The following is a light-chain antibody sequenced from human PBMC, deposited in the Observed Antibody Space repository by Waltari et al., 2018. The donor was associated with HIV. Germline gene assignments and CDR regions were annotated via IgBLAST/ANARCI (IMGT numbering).Light chain of an antibody. CDR2: DTS. Sequence: QAVVTQEPSLTVSPGWTVTPTCGSSTGAVTSGHYPDWFQQMPGPAPRTMIYDTSNKPSSPPARFPGALLGGKAALTLSCAQPEDEAEYSCLLPYRGARVFGGGTKLTVL. CDR3: LLPYRGARV. CDR1: TGAVTSGHY. J-gene: IGLJ3*02. V-gene: IGLV7-46*01.